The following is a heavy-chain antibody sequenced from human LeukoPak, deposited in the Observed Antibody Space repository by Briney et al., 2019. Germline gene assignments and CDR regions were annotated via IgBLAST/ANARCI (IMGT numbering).Heavy chain of an antibody. V-gene: IGHV1-69*05. D-gene: IGHD6-13*01. CDR1: GGSFSNYA. J-gene: IGHJ5*02. Sequence: SVTVSCKSSGGSFSNYAISWVRQAPGQGLEWMGASIPMYDTANYAQKFQGRVTVTTDESTTTAYMELSSLTSGDTAVYFCARGDLKDSSSWYDRLDPWGQGTLVIVSA. CDR3: ARGDLKDSSSWYDRLDP. CDR2: SIPMYDTA.